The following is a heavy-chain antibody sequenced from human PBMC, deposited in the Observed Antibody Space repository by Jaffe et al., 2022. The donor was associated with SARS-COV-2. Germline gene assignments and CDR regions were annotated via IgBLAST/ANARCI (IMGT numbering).Heavy chain of an antibody. CDR2: IYYSGST. CDR1: GGSISSYY. V-gene: IGHV4-59*01. J-gene: IGHJ4*02. D-gene: IGHD4-17*01. CDR3: ARDSLLGGDYVFDY. Sequence: QVQLQESGPGLVKPSETLSLTCTVSGGSISSYYWSWIRQPPGKGLEWIGYIYYSGSTNYNPSLKSRVTISVDTSKNQFSLKLSSVTAADTAVYYCARDSLLGGDYVFDYWGQGTLVTVSS.